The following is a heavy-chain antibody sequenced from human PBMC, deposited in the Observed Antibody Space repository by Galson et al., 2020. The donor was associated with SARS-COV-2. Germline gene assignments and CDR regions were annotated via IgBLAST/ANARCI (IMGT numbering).Heavy chain of an antibody. CDR2: ISFDGSEK. Sequence: GGSLRLSCAASGFTFSDHAMHWVRQAPGKGLEWVAQISFDGSEKYYGESVRGRFTISRDSSKNTVYLQMNNLRVDDTAVYYCARDGQSSRGWAFAYWGQGPLLTVSS. CDR3: ARDGQSSRGWAFAY. J-gene: IGHJ4*02. CDR1: GFTFSDHA. D-gene: IGHD6-19*01. V-gene: IGHV3-33*05.